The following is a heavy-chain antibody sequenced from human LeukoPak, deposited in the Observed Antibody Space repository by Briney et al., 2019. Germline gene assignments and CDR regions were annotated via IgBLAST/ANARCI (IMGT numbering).Heavy chain of an antibody. V-gene: IGHV3-30*18. D-gene: IGHD2-15*01. Sequence: GGSLRLSCAASEFTFSSYGMHWVRQAPGKGLEWVAVASYDGSNEYYADSVKGRFTISRDNSKNTLYLQMDSLRAEDTAVYYCAKDLSGLRSCPIRRCYYAMDVWGQGTTVTVSS. CDR3: AKDLSGLRSCPIRRCYYAMDV. CDR2: ASYDGSNE. CDR1: EFTFSSYG. J-gene: IGHJ6*02.